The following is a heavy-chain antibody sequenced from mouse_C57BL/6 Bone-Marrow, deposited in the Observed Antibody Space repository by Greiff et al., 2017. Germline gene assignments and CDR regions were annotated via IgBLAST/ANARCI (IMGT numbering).Heavy chain of an antibody. J-gene: IGHJ2*01. V-gene: IGHV1-50*01. CDR2: IDPSDSYT. D-gene: IGHD1-1*01. CDR3: ARERDGYYYGSSYFDY. Sequence: QVQLQQPGAELVKPGASVKLSCQASGYTFTSYWMQWVKQRPGQGLEWIGEIDPSDSYTNYHQKFKGKATLTVDTSSSTAYMQLSSLTSEDSAVYYCARERDGYYYGSSYFDYWGQGTTLTVSS. CDR1: GYTFTSYW.